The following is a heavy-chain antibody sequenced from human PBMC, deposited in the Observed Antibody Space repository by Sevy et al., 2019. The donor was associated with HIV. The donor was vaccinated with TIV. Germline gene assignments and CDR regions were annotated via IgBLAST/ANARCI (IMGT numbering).Heavy chain of an antibody. CDR2: IYSDGTT. D-gene: IGHD5-18*01. J-gene: IGHJ4*02. CDR1: GFTVNSNY. V-gene: IGHV3-66*01. Sequence: GGSLRLSCAASGFTVNSNYMTWVRQAPGKGLEGVSVIYSDGTTYHADSVKDRFTISRDNSKNTLYLQMNSLRAEDTAVYYCARGKSGYGYALNYWGTGTLVTVSS. CDR3: ARGKSGYGYALNY.